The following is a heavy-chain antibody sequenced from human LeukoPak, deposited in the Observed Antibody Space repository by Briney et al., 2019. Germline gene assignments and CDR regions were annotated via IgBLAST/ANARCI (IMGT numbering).Heavy chain of an antibody. CDR3: ARGYSSSWYFDY. CDR2: ISAYNGNT. J-gene: IGHJ4*02. V-gene: IGHV1-18*01. D-gene: IGHD6-13*01. Sequence: ASVNVSCKASGYTFTSYGISWVRQAPGQGLEWMGWISAYNGNTNYEQKLQGRVTMTTDTSTSTAYMELRTLGSEDTAVYYCARGYSSSWYFDYWGQGTLVTVSS. CDR1: GYTFTSYG.